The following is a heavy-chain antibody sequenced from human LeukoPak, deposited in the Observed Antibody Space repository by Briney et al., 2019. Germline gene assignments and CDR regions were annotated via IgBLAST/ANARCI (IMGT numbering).Heavy chain of an antibody. J-gene: IGHJ4*02. V-gene: IGHV1-69*01. Sequence: SVKVSCKASGGTFSSYAIGWVRQAPGQGLEWMGGIIPIFGTANYAQKFQGRVTITADESTSTAYMELSSLRSEDTAVYYCASDPYYYDSSGYLDYWGQGTLVTVSS. CDR1: GGTFSSYA. CDR2: IIPIFGTA. D-gene: IGHD3-22*01. CDR3: ASDPYYYDSSGYLDY.